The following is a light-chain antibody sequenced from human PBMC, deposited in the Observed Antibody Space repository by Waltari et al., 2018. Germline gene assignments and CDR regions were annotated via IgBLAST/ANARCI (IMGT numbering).Light chain of an antibody. CDR2: EDN. CDR3: QVWDSSTDVV. J-gene: IGLJ2*01. V-gene: IGLV3-1*01. Sequence: SYDLTQPPSVSVSPGQTASITCSGDKLGQKYVFGYRQKTGQSPVLVMYEDNRRPSGIPERVSGSNSGNTATLTISETQVMDDAYYYCQVWDSSTDVVFGGGTKLTVL. CDR1: KLGQKY.